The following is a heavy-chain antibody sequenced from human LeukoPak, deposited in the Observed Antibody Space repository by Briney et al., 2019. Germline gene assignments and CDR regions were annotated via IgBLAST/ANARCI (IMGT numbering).Heavy chain of an antibody. CDR3: ARTIYGSGSYPYYYYYYGMDV. J-gene: IGHJ6*04. CDR2: IIPIFGTA. CDR1: GGTFSSYA. D-gene: IGHD3-10*01. Sequence: ASVKVSCKASGGTFSSYAISWVRQAPGQGIEWMGGIIPIFGTANYAQKFQGRVMITADKSTSTAYMELSSLRSEDTAVYYCARTIYGSGSYPYYYYYYGMDVWGKGTTVTVSS. V-gene: IGHV1-69*06.